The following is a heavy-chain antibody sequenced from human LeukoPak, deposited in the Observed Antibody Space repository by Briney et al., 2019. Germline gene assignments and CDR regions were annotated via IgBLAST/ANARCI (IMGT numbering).Heavy chain of an antibody. J-gene: IGHJ6*02. V-gene: IGHV4-61*01. D-gene: IGHD4-11*01. Sequence: SETLSLTCTVSGGSVNSGSYFWSWIRQPPGKGLEWIGYTQNSARTNYNPSLESRVTISVDSSKDQFSLRLSSVTAADTAVYYCATDYSNFYGMDVWGQGTTVTVSS. CDR3: ATDYSNFYGMDV. CDR1: GGSVNSGSYF. CDR2: TQNSART.